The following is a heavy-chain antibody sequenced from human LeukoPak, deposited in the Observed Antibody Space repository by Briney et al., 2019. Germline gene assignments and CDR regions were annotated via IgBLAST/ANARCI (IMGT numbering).Heavy chain of an antibody. J-gene: IGHJ4*02. Sequence: PGGSLRLSCAASGFTFSSYAMNWVRQAPGKGLEWVSAISGGGGSTYYADSVKGRFTISRDNSKNTLYLQMNSLRAEDTAVYYCAKGGYDSSGSIRGFDYWGQGNLVTVSS. CDR3: AKGGYDSSGSIRGFDY. D-gene: IGHD3-22*01. V-gene: IGHV3-23*01. CDR2: ISGGGGST. CDR1: GFTFSSYA.